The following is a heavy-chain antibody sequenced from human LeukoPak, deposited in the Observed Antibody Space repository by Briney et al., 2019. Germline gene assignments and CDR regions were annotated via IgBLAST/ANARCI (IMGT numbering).Heavy chain of an antibody. CDR2: IYSSGST. V-gene: IGHV4-59*01. CDR3: ARASCGGDCYYVDY. CDR1: GGSISSYY. D-gene: IGHD2-21*02. Sequence: SETLSLTCTVSGGSISSYYWSWIRQPPGKGLEWIGYIYSSGSTNYNPSLKSRVTISVDTSKNQFSLKLTSVTAADTAVYYCARASCGGDCYYVDYWGQGTLVTVSS. J-gene: IGHJ4*02.